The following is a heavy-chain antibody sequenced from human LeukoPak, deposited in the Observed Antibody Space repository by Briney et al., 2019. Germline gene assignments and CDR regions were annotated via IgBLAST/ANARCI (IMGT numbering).Heavy chain of an antibody. J-gene: IGHJ4*02. D-gene: IGHD6-13*01. CDR2: ISWNSGSI. V-gene: IGHV3-9*01. CDR3: AKEVIAAAGMWYYFDY. CDR1: GFTFDDYA. Sequence: GRSLRLSCAASGFTFDDYAMHWVRQAPGKGLEWVSGISWNSGSIGYAHSVKGRFTISRDNAKNSLYLQMNSLRAEDTALYYCAKEVIAAAGMWYYFDYWGQGTLVTVSS.